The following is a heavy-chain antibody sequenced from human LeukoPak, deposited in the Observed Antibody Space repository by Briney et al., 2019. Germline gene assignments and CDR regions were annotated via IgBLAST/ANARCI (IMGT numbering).Heavy chain of an antibody. J-gene: IGHJ4*02. D-gene: IGHD6-6*01. Sequence: GGSLRLSCAASGFTFSSYWMHWVRQAPGKGLVWVSRINSDGSSTSYADSVKGRFTISRDNAKNTLYLQMNSLRAEDTAVYYCAKIMSSSSKTFDYWGQGTLVTVSS. CDR2: INSDGSST. CDR3: AKIMSSSSKTFDY. CDR1: GFTFSSYW. V-gene: IGHV3-74*01.